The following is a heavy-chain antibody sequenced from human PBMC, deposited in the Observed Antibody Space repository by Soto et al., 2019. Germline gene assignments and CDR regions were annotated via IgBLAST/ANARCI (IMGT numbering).Heavy chain of an antibody. D-gene: IGHD2-15*01. CDR2: IYTSGST. Sequence: QVPLQESGPGLVKPSETLSLTCNVSGASMSSYYWSWVRRPVGKGLEWIGRIYTSGSTNYNPSLTSRVTMSVDTSKNQFSLKLSSVTVADTGVYYCARSVVGRMFFASWGQGTQVTVSS. CDR1: GASMSSYY. J-gene: IGHJ5*01. CDR3: ARSVVGRMFFAS. V-gene: IGHV4-4*07.